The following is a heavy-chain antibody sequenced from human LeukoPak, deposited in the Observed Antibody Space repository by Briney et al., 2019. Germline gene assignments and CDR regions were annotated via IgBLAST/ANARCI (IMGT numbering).Heavy chain of an antibody. CDR1: GYTLTELS. J-gene: IGHJ6*03. CDR3: ARNSGYCSGGSCYYYYYMDV. D-gene: IGHD2-15*01. CDR2: ISAYNGNT. Sequence: ASVKVSCKVSGYTLTELSMHWVRQAPGKGLEWMGWISAYNGNTNYAQKFQGRVTMTRDTSISTAYMELSRLRSDDTAVYYCARNSGYCSGGSCYYYYYMDVWGKGTTVTISS. V-gene: IGHV1-2*02.